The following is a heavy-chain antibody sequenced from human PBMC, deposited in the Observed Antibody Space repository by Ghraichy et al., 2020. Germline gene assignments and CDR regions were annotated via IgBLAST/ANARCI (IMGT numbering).Heavy chain of an antibody. CDR2: VSRDITFT. Sequence: GGSLRLSCSASGIINSDYYMSWIRQAPGKGLEWVSYVSRDITFTNYADSVKGRFTITRDNAKNSMYLQMDNLRVEDTAVYYCAIGDNLWSRYSFDSWGRGTLVTVSS. J-gene: IGHJ4*02. V-gene: IGHV3-11*03. D-gene: IGHD3-3*01. CDR3: AIGDNLWSRYSFDS. CDR1: GIINSDYY.